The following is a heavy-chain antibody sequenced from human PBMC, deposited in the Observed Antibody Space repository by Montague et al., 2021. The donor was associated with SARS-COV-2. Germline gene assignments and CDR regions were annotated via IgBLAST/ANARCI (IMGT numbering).Heavy chain of an antibody. Sequence: SETLSLTCAVYGGSFSGYYWSWIRQPPGKGLEWIGEINHSRSTNYNPSLKSRVTISVDTSKNQFSLELSSVTAADTAVYYCARALPVTTFFYSYYGMDVWGQGNTVTVSS. J-gene: IGHJ6*01. CDR3: ARALPVTTFFYSYYGMDV. CDR2: INHSRST. D-gene: IGHD4-17*01. V-gene: IGHV4-34*01. CDR1: GGSFSGYY.